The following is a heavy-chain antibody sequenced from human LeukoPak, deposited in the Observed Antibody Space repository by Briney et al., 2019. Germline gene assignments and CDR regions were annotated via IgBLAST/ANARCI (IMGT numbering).Heavy chain of an antibody. V-gene: IGHV4-61*01. J-gene: IGHJ6*02. Sequence: SETLSLTCTVSGGSVSSGSYYWSRIRQPPGKGLEWIGYIYYSGSTNYNPSLKSRVTISVDTSKNQFSLKLSSVTAADTAVYYCARSTYYDFWSGYYGSYYYGMDVWGQGTTVTVSS. CDR3: ARSTYYDFWSGYYGSYYYGMDV. CDR2: IYYSGST. D-gene: IGHD3-3*01. CDR1: GGSVSSGSYY.